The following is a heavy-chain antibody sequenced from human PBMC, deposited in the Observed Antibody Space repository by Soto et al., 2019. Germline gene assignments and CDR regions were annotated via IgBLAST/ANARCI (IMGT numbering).Heavy chain of an antibody. Sequence: GASVKVSCKASGYSFTTHGISWVRRAPGHGLEWMGWISAYNGDTHYVQRFQGRLTMTTDTSTSTAYMELRSLTSDDTAMYYCARDPPFSGILRGTPLMDVWGQGTTVTVSS. CDR1: GYSFTTHG. J-gene: IGHJ6*02. CDR3: ARDPPFSGILRGTPLMDV. V-gene: IGHV1-18*04. CDR2: ISAYNGDT. D-gene: IGHD4-17*01.